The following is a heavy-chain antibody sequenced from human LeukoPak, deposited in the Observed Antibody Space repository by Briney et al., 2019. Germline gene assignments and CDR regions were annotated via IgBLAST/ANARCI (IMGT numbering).Heavy chain of an antibody. J-gene: IGHJ3*02. V-gene: IGHV1-2*04. CDR1: GYTFTGYY. Sequence: ASVKVSCKASGYTFTGYYMHWERQAPGQGLEWMGWINPNSGGTNYAQKFQGWVTMTRDTSISTAYMELSRLRSDDTAVYYCARETTVTTGSDAFDIWGQGTMVTVSS. CDR3: ARETTVTTGSDAFDI. D-gene: IGHD4-11*01. CDR2: INPNSGGT.